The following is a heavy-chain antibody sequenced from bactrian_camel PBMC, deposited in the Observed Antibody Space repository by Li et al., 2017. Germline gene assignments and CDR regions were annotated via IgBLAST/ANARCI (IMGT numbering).Heavy chain of an antibody. CDR1: GVTVTANC. V-gene: IGHV3S54*01. J-gene: IGHJ4*01. CDR2: IDPVFNRT. D-gene: IGHD1*01. Sequence: QVQLVESGGGSVQAGGSLRLSCVASGVTVTANCMGWFRQAPGKEREGVAAIDPVFNRTYYDDSVKGRFTISPDNAKNTIYLQMNNLKPEDTAMYYCAAKSACLDLLRAIPLARWVGQGTQVTVS.